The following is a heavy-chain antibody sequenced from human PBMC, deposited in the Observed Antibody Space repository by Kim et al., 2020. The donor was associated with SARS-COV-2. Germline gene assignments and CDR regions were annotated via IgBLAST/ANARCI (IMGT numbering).Heavy chain of an antibody. D-gene: IGHD3-10*01. J-gene: IGHJ6*02. Sequence: GGSLRLSCAASGFTFDDYAMHWVRQAPGKGLEWVSLISGDGGSTYYADSVKGRFTISRDNSKNSLYLQMNSLRTEDTALYYCAKDMFTMVRGYYYGMDVWGQGTTVTVSS. CDR1: GFTFDDYA. V-gene: IGHV3-43*02. CDR2: ISGDGGST. CDR3: AKDMFTMVRGYYYGMDV.